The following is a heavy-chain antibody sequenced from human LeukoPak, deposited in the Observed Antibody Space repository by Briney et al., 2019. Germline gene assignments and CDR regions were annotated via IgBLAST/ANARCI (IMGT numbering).Heavy chain of an antibody. V-gene: IGHV3-7*01. CDR1: GFTFSNFW. CDR3: AELGITMIGGV. CDR2: INQGASQK. Sequence: QAGGSLRLSCATSGFTFSNFWMSWVRQAPGRGLEWVASINQGASQKYYLDSVKGRFTISRDNAKNSLYLQMNSLRAEDTAVYYCAELGITMIGGVWGKGTTVTISS. J-gene: IGHJ6*04. D-gene: IGHD3-10*02.